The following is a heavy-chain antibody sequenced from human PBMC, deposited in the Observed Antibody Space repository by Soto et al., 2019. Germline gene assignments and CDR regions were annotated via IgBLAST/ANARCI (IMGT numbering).Heavy chain of an antibody. D-gene: IGHD4-17*01. CDR2: IYYSGST. CDR1: GGSISSYY. V-gene: IGHV4-59*12. Sequence: PSETLSLTCTVSGGSISSYYWSWIRQPPGKGLEWIGYIYYSGSTNYNPSLKSRVTISVDTSKNQFSLKLSSVTAADTAVYYCASGSSAGDGDYPRGYYYMDVWGKGTTVTVSS. CDR3: ASGSSAGDGDYPRGYYYMDV. J-gene: IGHJ6*03.